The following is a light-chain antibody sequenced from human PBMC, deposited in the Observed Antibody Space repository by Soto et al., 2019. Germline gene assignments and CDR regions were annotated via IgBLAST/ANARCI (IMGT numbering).Light chain of an antibody. Sequence: DVQMTQSPSSLSASLGDRVTITCRTSQSINNFLNWYQQRPGEAPNLLIYATSTLQSGVPPRFSGSGSGTVFTLTINNLQPEDFATYFCQHSYNIPLTFGQGTKVDIK. J-gene: IGKJ1*01. V-gene: IGKV1-39*01. CDR1: QSINNF. CDR3: QHSYNIPLT. CDR2: ATS.